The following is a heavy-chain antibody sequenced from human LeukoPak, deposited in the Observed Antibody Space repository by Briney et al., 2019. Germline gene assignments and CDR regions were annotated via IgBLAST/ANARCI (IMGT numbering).Heavy chain of an antibody. J-gene: IGHJ3*02. CDR2: IKQDGSDK. CDR3: ARDQDVVVLLGAIAYDAFDI. CDR1: GFTFSSSG. V-gene: IGHV3-7*01. D-gene: IGHD2-15*01. Sequence: GGSLRLSCAASGFTFSSSGMNWVRQAPGKGLEWVANIKQDGSDKYYVDSVKGRFTISRDNAKNSLYLQMNSLRAEDTAVYYCARDQDVVVLLGAIAYDAFDIWGQGTMVTVSS.